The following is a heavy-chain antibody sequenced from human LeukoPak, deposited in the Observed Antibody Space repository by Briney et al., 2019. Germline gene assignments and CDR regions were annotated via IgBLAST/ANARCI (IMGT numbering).Heavy chain of an antibody. CDR2: ISHDGSES. D-gene: IGHD1-26*01. J-gene: IGHJ4*02. CDR1: GFTFSSHA. Sequence: PGGSLRPSCAASGFTFSSHAMVWVRQAPGKGLEWVSFISHDGSESFHTESVKGRFTISRDNFKNTVDLQVSGLKEEDTAVYYCARDWGQRGVGATLVNWGQGTLVTVSS. V-gene: IGHV3-30-3*01. CDR3: ARDWGQRGVGATLVN.